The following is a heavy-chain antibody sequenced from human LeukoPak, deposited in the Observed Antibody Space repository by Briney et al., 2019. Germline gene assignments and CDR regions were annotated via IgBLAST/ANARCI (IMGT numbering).Heavy chain of an antibody. CDR1: GFTFRSYA. V-gene: IGHV3-30-3*01. J-gene: IGHJ4*02. CDR3: ARGLQLIVVVPAAIQGY. D-gene: IGHD2-2*02. Sequence: PGRSLRLSCAASGFTFRSYAVHWVRQAPGKGLDWVAVISYDGSNKYYADSVKGRFTISRDNSKNTLYLQMNSLRAEDTAVYYCARGLQLIVVVPAAIQGYWGQGTLVTVSS. CDR2: ISYDGSNK.